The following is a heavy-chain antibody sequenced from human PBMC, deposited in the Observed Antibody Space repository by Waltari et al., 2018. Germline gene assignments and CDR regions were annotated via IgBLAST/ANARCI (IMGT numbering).Heavy chain of an antibody. CDR1: GGTFGRYA. Sequence: QVQLVQSGAEVKKPGSSVKVSCKASGGTFGRYAIRWVRQAPGQGLEWMGGISPISGTANYAQKFQGRVTITADESTSTAYMELSSLSSEDTAVYYCARVGRGGWFDPWGQGTLVTVSS. CDR2: ISPISGTA. J-gene: IGHJ5*02. V-gene: IGHV1-69*01. D-gene: IGHD3-10*01. CDR3: ARVGRGGWFDP.